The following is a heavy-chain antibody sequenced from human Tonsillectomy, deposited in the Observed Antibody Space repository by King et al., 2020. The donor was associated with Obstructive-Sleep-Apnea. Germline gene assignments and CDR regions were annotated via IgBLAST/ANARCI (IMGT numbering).Heavy chain of an antibody. CDR3: ARGLVEYDSSGYYFDY. D-gene: IGHD3-22*01. V-gene: IGHV1-46*01. CDR1: GYTFTNYY. J-gene: IGHJ4*02. CDR2: IKPSGGST. Sequence: QLVQSGAEVQKPGASVKVSCKSSGYTFTNYYMHWVRQAPGQGLEWMGIIKPSGGSTSYAQKFQGRVTMTRDTSTSTVYMELSSLRSEDTAVYFCARGLVEYDSSGYYFDYWAREPWSPSPQ.